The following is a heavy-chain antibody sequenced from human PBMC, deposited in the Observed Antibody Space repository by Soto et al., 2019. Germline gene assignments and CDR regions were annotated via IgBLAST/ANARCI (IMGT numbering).Heavy chain of an antibody. D-gene: IGHD6-19*01. V-gene: IGHV3-15*07. CDR2: IKSKTDGGTT. CDR3: TADGGIAVAVNFDS. CDR1: GFTFSNAW. Sequence: EVQLVESGGGLVKPGGSLSLSCAASGFTFSNAWMNWVRQAPGKGLQWVGRIKSKTDGGTTDYAAPVRGRFAISRDDSKTTLYLEMNRLKTADTAVYYRTADGGIAVAVNFDSWGQGTLVAFSS. J-gene: IGHJ4*02.